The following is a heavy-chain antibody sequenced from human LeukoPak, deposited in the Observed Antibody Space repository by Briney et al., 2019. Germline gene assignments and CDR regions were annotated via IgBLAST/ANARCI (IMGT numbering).Heavy chain of an antibody. CDR1: GFTFNTYS. Sequence: PGGSLRLSCAASGFTFNTYSMNWARQAPGKGLKWVSYISSSSSYIYYADSVKGRFTISRDNAKNSLYLQMNSLRPEDTAVYYCARDGSAVAPHDVNWFDPWGQGTLVTVSS. V-gene: IGHV3-21*01. CDR2: ISSSSSYI. D-gene: IGHD6-19*01. CDR3: ARDGSAVAPHDVNWFDP. J-gene: IGHJ5*02.